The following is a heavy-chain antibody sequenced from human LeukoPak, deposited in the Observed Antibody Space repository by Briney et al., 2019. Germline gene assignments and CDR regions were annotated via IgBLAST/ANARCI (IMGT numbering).Heavy chain of an antibody. J-gene: IGHJ5*02. V-gene: IGHV3-9*01. CDR2: ISWNSGSI. D-gene: IGHD2-15*01. CDR3: ASRGYCSGGSCHQPWFDP. Sequence: PGGSLRLSCAASGFTFDDYAMHWVRQAPGKGLEWVSGISWNSGSIGYADSVKGRFTISRDNAKNSLYLQMNSLRAEDTALYYCASRGYCSGGSCHQPWFDPWGQGTLVTVSS. CDR1: GFTFDDYA.